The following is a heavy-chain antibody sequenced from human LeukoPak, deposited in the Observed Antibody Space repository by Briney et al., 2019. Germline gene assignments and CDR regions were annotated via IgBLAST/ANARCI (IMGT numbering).Heavy chain of an antibody. CDR3: ARGYCSGGSCYFRFQY. D-gene: IGHD2-15*01. CDR2: INHSGST. Sequence: SETLSLTCAVYGGSLSGYYWSWIRQPPGKGLEWIGEINHSGSTNYNPSLKSRVTISEDTSKNQFSLKLSSVADADTAVYDCARGYCSGGSCYFRFQYWARRPLVSVFS. CDR1: GGSLSGYY. V-gene: IGHV4-34*01. J-gene: IGHJ4*02.